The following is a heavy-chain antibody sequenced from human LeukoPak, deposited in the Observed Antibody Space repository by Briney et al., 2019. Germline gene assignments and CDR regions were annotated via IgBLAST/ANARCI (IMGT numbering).Heavy chain of an antibody. Sequence: PSETLSLTCTVSGGSISSSSYYWGWIRQPPGKGLEWIGSIYYSGSTYYNPSLKSRVTISVDTSKNQFSLKLSSVTAADTAVYYCARHGGCYEFWSDYRFDPWGQGTLVTVSS. CDR2: IYYSGST. J-gene: IGHJ5*02. CDR1: GGSISSSSYY. D-gene: IGHD3-3*01. V-gene: IGHV4-39*01. CDR3: ARHGGCYEFWSDYRFDP.